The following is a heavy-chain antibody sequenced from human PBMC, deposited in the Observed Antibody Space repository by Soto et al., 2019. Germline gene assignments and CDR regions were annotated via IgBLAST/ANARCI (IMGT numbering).Heavy chain of an antibody. CDR2: IYSGGGT. Sequence: GGSLRLSCAASGFTVSSNYMSWVRQAPGKGLEWVSVIYSGGGTYYADSVKGRFTISRDNSKNTLYLQMNSLRAEDTAVYYCARDRYGSGSYDYWGQGTLVTVSS. V-gene: IGHV3-66*01. CDR1: GFTVSSNY. D-gene: IGHD3-10*01. J-gene: IGHJ4*02. CDR3: ARDRYGSGSYDY.